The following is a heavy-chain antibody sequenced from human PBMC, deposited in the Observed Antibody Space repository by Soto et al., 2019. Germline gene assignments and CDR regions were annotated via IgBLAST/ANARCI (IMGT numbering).Heavy chain of an antibody. CDR2: TKQDESEK. Sequence: EVQLVESGGGLVQPGGSLRLSCATSGFTFGDYWMSWVRQAPGKRLEWVANTKQDESEKYYVGSVKGRFTISRDNAKNSLYLQMNSLRAEGTAVYFCVREGDSGFFSWGQGTVVTVSS. J-gene: IGHJ5*02. CDR3: VREGDSGFFS. CDR1: GFTFGDYW. D-gene: IGHD6-25*01. V-gene: IGHV3-7*01.